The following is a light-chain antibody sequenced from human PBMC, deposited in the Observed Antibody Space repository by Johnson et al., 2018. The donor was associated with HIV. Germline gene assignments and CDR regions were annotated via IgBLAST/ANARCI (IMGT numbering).Light chain of an antibody. CDR3: GTWDSSLRGYV. Sequence: QSVLTQPPSVSAAPGQKVTISCSGSSSNIWNNYVSWYQQLPGTAPRIVTYDNNKRPSGIPDRFSGSKSGTSATLGITGLQPGDEADYYCGTWDSSLRGYVFGSGTKVSVL. J-gene: IGLJ1*01. CDR1: SSNIWNNY. CDR2: DNN. V-gene: IGLV1-51*01.